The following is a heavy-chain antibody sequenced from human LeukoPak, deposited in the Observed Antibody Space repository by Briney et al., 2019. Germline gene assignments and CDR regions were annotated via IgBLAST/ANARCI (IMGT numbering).Heavy chain of an antibody. D-gene: IGHD3-10*01. V-gene: IGHV1-46*01. J-gene: IGHJ4*02. CDR1: GYTFTSYY. CDR2: INPSGGST. CDR3: ARDYYGSGSYVPHDY. Sequence: ASVKVSCKASGYTFTSYYMHWVRQAPGQGLEWMGIINPSGGSTSYAQKFQGRVTMTRDTSTSTVYMELSSLRSEDTAVYYCARDYYGSGSYVPHDYWGQGTLVTVSS.